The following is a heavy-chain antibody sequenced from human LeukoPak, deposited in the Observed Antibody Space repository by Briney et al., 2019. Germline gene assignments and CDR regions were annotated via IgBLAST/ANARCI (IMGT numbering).Heavy chain of an antibody. CDR1: GFTFSSYA. CDR3: ARGRSSGYENYFDY. V-gene: IGHV3-23*01. J-gene: IGHJ4*02. Sequence: GGSLRLSCAASGFTFSSYAMSWVRQAPGKGLEWVSAISGSGGSTYYADSVKGRFTISRDNSKNTLYLQMNSLRAEDTAVYYCARGRSSGYENYFDYWGQGTLVTVSS. D-gene: IGHD5-12*01. CDR2: ISGSGGST.